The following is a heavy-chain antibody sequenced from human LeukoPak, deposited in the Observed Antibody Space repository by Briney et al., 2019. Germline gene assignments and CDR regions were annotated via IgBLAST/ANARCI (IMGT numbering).Heavy chain of an antibody. D-gene: IGHD3-3*01. CDR3: ARDRAWNYFDY. CDR2: ISNDGSRK. J-gene: IGHJ4*02. Sequence: PGGSLRLSCAASRFAFSDFDKIWVRQAPGKGLEWVAIISNDGSRKYYAHSVEGRFTISRDNSKNTLYLQMDSLRAEDTAVYYCARDRAWNYFDYWGQGTLVTVSS. V-gene: IGHV3-30*03. CDR1: RFAFSDFD.